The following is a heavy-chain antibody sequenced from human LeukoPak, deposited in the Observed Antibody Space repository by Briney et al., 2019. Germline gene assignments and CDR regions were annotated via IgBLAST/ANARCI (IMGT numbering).Heavy chain of an antibody. CDR2: IYSGGGT. D-gene: IGHD1-26*01. Sequence: PGGSLRLSCAASGFTVSSNYMSWVRQAPGKGLEWVSIIYSGGGTFYADSVKGRFTISRDNSKNTLYPQMNSLRAEDTAVYYCARGGSYLSAFDIWGQGTMVTVSS. V-gene: IGHV3-53*01. J-gene: IGHJ3*02. CDR3: ARGGSYLSAFDI. CDR1: GFTVSSNY.